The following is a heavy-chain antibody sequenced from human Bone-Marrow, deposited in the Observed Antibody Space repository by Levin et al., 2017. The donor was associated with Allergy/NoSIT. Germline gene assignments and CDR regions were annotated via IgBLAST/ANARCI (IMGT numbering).Heavy chain of an antibody. CDR3: ARTLMDSSGWYAMDY. CDR1: GFSLNTSGMC. CDR2: IDWDDEE. D-gene: IGHD6-19*01. V-gene: IGHV2-70*11. J-gene: IGHJ4*02. Sequence: TLSLTCTFSGFSLNTSGMCVSWIRQPPGKALEWLARIDWDDEEYYSTSLKTRLTISNDTSKNQVVLTMTNMDPVATATYYCARTLMDSSGWYAMDYWGQGTLVTVSS.